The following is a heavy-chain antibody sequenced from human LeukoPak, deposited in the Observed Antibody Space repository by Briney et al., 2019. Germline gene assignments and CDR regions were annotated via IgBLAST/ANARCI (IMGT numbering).Heavy chain of an antibody. CDR3: ARDRMSGRSYYYYGMDV. D-gene: IGHD3-3*01. V-gene: IGHV1-18*01. J-gene: IGHJ6*02. CDR1: GYTFTSYG. Sequence: ASVKVSCKASGYTFTSYGISWVRQAPGQGLEWMGWISAYNGNTNYAQKLQGRVTMTIDTSTSTAYMELRSLRSDDTAVYYCARDRMSGRSYYYYGMDVWGQGTTVTVSS. CDR2: ISAYNGNT.